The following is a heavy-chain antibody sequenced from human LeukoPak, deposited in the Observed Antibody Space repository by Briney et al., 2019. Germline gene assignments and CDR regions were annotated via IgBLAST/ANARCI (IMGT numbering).Heavy chain of an antibody. Sequence: SETLSLTCTVSGGSISSYYWSWIRQPAGKGLEWIGRIYTGGSTNYNPSLKSRVTMSVDTSKNQFSLKLSSVTAADTAVYYCARDIQPRFGVVNNWFDPWGQGTLVTVSS. CDR2: IYTGGST. D-gene: IGHD3-3*01. CDR3: ARDIQPRFGVVNNWFDP. J-gene: IGHJ5*02. V-gene: IGHV4-4*07. CDR1: GGSISSYY.